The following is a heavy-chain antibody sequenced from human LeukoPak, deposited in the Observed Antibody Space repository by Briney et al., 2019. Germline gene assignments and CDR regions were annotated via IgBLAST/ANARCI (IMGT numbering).Heavy chain of an antibody. Sequence: GGSLRLSCAASGFTFSSYGMHWVRQAPGKGLEWVAVIWYDGSNKYYADSVKGRFTISRDNSKNTLYPQMNSLRAEDTAAYYCARDRQTRSGYGPFDYWGQGTLVTVSS. CDR1: GFTFSSYG. CDR3: ARDRQTRSGYGPFDY. J-gene: IGHJ4*02. V-gene: IGHV3-33*01. D-gene: IGHD5-12*01. CDR2: IWYDGSNK.